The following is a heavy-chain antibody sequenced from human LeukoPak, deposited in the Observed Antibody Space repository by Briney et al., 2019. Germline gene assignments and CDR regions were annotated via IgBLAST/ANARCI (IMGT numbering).Heavy chain of an antibody. J-gene: IGHJ5*02. V-gene: IGHV3-30*18. CDR2: ISYDGSNK. CDR1: GFTFSSYG. Sequence: GRSLRLSCAASGFTFSSYGMHWVRQAPGKGLEWVAVISYDGSNKYYADSVKGRFTISRDNSKNTLYLQMNSLRAEDTAVYYCAKDQDIVVVPWFDPWGQGTLVTVSS. CDR3: AKDQDIVVVPWFDP. D-gene: IGHD2-2*01.